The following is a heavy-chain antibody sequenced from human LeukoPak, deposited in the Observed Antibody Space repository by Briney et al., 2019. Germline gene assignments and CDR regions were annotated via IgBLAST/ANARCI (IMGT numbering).Heavy chain of an antibody. J-gene: IGHJ5*02. V-gene: IGHV3-7*01. CDR2: IKQDGSEK. D-gene: IGHD2-15*01. CDR3: AREQDLYCSGGSCGEYNWFDP. CDR1: GFTFSSYA. Sequence: GGSLRLSCAASGFTFSSYAMHWVRQAPGNRLEWVANIKQDGSEKYYVDSVKGRFTISRDNAKNTLYLQMNSLRAEDTAVYYCAREQDLYCSGGSCGEYNWFDPWGQGTLVTVSS.